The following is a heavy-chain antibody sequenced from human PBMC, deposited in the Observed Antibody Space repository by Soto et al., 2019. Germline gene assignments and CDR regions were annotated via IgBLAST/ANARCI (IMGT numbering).Heavy chain of an antibody. V-gene: IGHV1-46*01. Sequence: ASVTVSCTASGYTFTSYYMHWVRQAPGQGLEWMGIINPSGGSTSYAQKFQGRVTMTRDTSTSTVYMELSSLRSEDTAVYYCAREGYCSGGSCSGLGYWGQGTLVTVSS. CDR2: INPSGGST. CDR3: AREGYCSGGSCSGLGY. CDR1: GYTFTSYY. D-gene: IGHD2-15*01. J-gene: IGHJ4*02.